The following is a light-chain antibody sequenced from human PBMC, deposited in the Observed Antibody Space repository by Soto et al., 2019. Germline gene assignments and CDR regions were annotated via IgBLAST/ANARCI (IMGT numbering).Light chain of an antibody. J-gene: IGKJ2*01. Sequence: EIVLTQSPGTLSLSPGESATLSCRASQSVSSDYLAWYQQKPGQDPRLLISGASSRATGIPDRFSGSGSGTDFTLTIIRLEPEDFAVYYCQQYGSSPYTFGQGTKLEIK. CDR2: GAS. CDR3: QQYGSSPYT. CDR1: QSVSSDY. V-gene: IGKV3-20*01.